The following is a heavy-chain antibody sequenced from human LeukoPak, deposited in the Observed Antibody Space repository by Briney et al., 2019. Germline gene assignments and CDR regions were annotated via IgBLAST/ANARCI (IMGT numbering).Heavy chain of an antibody. CDR3: SRVDYSDFGGSLH. CDR1: GYVFNKYG. Sequence: ASVTVSCKSSGYVFNKYGITWVRQAPGKGLEWMGWISAYDGKRDFAQRFHDRLTMTTDTSTSTAYMELRNLRSDDTAIYYCSRVDYSDFGGSLHWGQGTLVTVSS. V-gene: IGHV1-18*01. D-gene: IGHD4-11*01. J-gene: IGHJ4*02. CDR2: ISAYDGKR.